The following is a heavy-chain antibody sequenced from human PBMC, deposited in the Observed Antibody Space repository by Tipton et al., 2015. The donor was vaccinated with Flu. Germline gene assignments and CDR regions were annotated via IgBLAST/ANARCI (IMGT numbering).Heavy chain of an antibody. V-gene: IGHV4-38-2*01. CDR2: IYQSGTT. Sequence: LRLSCAVSDFSISSGYYWGWIRQTPGKGLEWIGSIYQSGTTYYNPSLKRRVSLSVDTSKNQFSLRLSSVTAADTAVYYCAKARRMGLAAAGHYFDYWGQGTLVTVSS. D-gene: IGHD6-13*01. CDR3: AKARRMGLAAAGHYFDY. CDR1: DFSISSGYY. J-gene: IGHJ4*02.